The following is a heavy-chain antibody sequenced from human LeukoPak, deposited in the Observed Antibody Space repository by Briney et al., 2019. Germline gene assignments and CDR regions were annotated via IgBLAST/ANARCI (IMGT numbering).Heavy chain of an antibody. CDR1: GFTFSSYG. Sequence: GGSLRLSCAASGFTFSSYGMHWVRQAPGKGLEWVAVISYDGSNKYYADSVKGRFTISRDNSKNTLYMQMNSLRAEDTAVYSCAKEVRRGDSYDSGNYFDYWGQGTLVTVSS. D-gene: IGHD3-10*01. V-gene: IGHV3-30*18. CDR3: AKEVRRGDSYDSGNYFDY. CDR2: ISYDGSNK. J-gene: IGHJ4*02.